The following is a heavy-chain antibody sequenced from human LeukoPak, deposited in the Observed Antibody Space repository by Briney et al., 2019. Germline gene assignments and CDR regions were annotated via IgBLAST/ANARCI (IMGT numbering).Heavy chain of an antibody. CDR2: ISSSSSYI. V-gene: IGHV3-21*01. J-gene: IGHJ6*02. CDR3: ARKGVYYYGMDV. CDR1: GFTFSSYS. Sequence: PGGSLRLSCAASGFTFSSYSMNWVRQAPGKGLEWVSSISSSSSYIYYADSVKGRCTISRDNAKNSLYLQMNSLRAEDMAVYYCARKGVYYYGMDVWGQGTTVTVSS.